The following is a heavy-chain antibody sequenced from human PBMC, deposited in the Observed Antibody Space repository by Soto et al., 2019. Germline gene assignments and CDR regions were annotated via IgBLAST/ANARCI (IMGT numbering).Heavy chain of an antibody. D-gene: IGHD2-21*02. CDR2: IYYTGHT. J-gene: IGHJ1*01. V-gene: IGHV4-31*03. CDR3: ARGTGGVVTPEVPAEYFHR. Sequence: QVQLQESGPGLVKPSQTLSLTCTVSGASIRSGGYYWSWIRQQPGKGLEYIGCIYYTGHTYYSPYLKSRVTISVDTSKNQFTLNLTSVTAADTAMYYCARGTGGVVTPEVPAEYFHRWGQGTLLTVSS. CDR1: GASIRSGGYY.